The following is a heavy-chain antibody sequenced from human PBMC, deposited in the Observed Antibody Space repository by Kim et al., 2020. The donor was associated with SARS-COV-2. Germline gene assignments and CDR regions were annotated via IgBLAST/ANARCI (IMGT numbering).Heavy chain of an antibody. J-gene: IGHJ6*02. D-gene: IGHD2-21*02. CDR3: AKTATGRDTRGGMDV. Sequence: SVKGRFTISRDNSKNTLYLQMNSLRAEDTAVYYCAKTATGRDTRGGMDVWGQGTTVTVSS. V-gene: IGHV3-23*01.